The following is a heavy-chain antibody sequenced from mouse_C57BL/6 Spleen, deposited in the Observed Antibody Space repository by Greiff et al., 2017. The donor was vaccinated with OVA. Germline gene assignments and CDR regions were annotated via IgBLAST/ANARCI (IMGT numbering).Heavy chain of an antibody. V-gene: IGHV1-55*01. CDR3: ARRDYYGNWAMDY. Sequence: VQLQQPGAELVKPGASVKMSCKASGYTFTSYWITWVKQRPGQGLEWIGDIYPGSGSTNYNEKFKSKATLTVDTSSSTAYMQLSSLTSEDSAVYYCARRDYYGNWAMDYWGQGTSVTVSS. J-gene: IGHJ4*01. CDR2: IYPGSGST. D-gene: IGHD1-1*01. CDR1: GYTFTSYW.